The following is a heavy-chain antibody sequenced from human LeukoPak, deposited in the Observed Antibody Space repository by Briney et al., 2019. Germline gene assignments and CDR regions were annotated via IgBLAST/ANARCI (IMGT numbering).Heavy chain of an antibody. V-gene: IGHV1-69*01. CDR2: IIPIFGTA. J-gene: IGHJ6*03. CDR1: GGTFSSYA. Sequence: SVKVSCKASGGTFSSYAISWVRQAPGQGLEWMGGIIPIFGTANYAQKFQGRVTITADESTSTAYMELSSLRSEDTAVYYCASNDFWSGYPRGGDYYYYYYMDVWGKGTTVTVSS. D-gene: IGHD3-3*01. CDR3: ASNDFWSGYPRGGDYYYYYYMDV.